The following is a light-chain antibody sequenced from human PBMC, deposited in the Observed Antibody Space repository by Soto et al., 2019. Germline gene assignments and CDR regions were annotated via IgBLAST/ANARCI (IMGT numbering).Light chain of an antibody. J-gene: IGKJ1*01. CDR2: DAS. CDR1: QSVSSY. V-gene: IGKV3-11*01. CDR3: QQYDDWPWT. Sequence: EIVLTQSPATLSFSPGERATLSCRASQSVSSYLAWYQQKPGQAPRLLIYDASNRATGIPARFSGSGSGTEFTLSISSLQSEDFAVYYCQQYDDWPWTFGHGTKVDIK.